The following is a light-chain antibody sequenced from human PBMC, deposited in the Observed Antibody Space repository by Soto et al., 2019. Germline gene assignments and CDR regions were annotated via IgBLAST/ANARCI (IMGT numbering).Light chain of an antibody. CDR2: GAS. J-gene: IGKJ1*01. Sequence: EIVRTQSPATLSVSPGERATLSCRASQSVSSNLAWYQQKPGQAPRLLIYGASTRGTGIPGMFSGSGSGTEFTLTISSLQSEDFAVYYCQQYNNWWTFGQGTKVEIK. CDR1: QSVSSN. CDR3: QQYNNWWT. V-gene: IGKV3-15*01.